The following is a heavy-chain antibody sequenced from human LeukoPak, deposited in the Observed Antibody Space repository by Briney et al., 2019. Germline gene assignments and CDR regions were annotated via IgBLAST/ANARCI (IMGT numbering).Heavy chain of an antibody. Sequence: SKTLSLTCTVSGGSISSYYWSWIRQPPGKGLEWIGYIYYSGSTNYNPSLKSRVTISVDTSKNQFSLKLSSVTAADTAVYYCARGRKRWLQLHFDYWGQGTLVTVSS. V-gene: IGHV4-59*12. CDR1: GGSISSYY. J-gene: IGHJ4*02. CDR3: ARGRKRWLQLHFDY. D-gene: IGHD5-24*01. CDR2: IYYSGST.